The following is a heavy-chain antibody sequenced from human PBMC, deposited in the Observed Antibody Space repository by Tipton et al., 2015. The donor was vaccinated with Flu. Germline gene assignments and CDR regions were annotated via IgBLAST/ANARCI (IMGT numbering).Heavy chain of an antibody. D-gene: IGHD3-10*02. Sequence: GLVKPSETLSLTCTVSGGSISSYHWSWIRQPAGKGLEWIGRIYASGSTNYNPSLKSRVTMSVDTSKNQFSQKLSSVTAADTAVYYCARLSYYDVDLKNFYFDYWGQGALVTVSS. CDR1: GGSISSYH. J-gene: IGHJ4*02. CDR3: ARLSYYDVDLKNFYFDY. CDR2: IYASGST. V-gene: IGHV4-4*07.